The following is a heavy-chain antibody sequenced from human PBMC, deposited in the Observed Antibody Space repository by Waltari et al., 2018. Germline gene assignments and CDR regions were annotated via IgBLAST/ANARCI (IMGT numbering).Heavy chain of an antibody. CDR3: VKQNGWEIQNYYFDY. J-gene: IGHJ4*02. D-gene: IGHD1-26*01. V-gene: IGHV3-23*01. Sequence: EVQLLESGGGVVQLGGSLRLSCAASGFIFSDYAMGWVRQAPGKGLEGVSGISKSADYTHYSDSVKGRFTVSRDNSKNTLFLQMNSLRVEDTAIYYCVKQNGWEIQNYYFDYWGQGALVTVSS. CDR1: GFIFSDYA. CDR2: ISKSADYT.